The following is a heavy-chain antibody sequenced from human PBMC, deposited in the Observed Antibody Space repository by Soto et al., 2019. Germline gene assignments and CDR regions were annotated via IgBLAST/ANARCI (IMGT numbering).Heavy chain of an antibody. CDR3: AITDRYFYGLDV. V-gene: IGHV3-13*05. Sequence: EVQLVESGGGLVQPGGSLRLSCEASGFTFRNYDMHWVRQGTGKGLEWVSGISAAGDPDYADSVEGRFTISRENAQNSFFLPMNSLRVGGTAVYYCAITDRYFYGLDVWCQGTTVMVTS. CDR1: GFTFRNYD. D-gene: IGHD1-20*01. CDR2: ISAAGDP. J-gene: IGHJ6*02.